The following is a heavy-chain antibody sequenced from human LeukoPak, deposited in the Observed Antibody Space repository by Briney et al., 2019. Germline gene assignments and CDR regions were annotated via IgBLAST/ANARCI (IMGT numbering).Heavy chain of an antibody. Sequence: PGGSLRLSCAASTFTFSNAWMSWVRQAPGKGLEWVGRIKSKSDGGTTDYAAPVKGRFTISRDDSKNTLYLQTNNLKTEDTAVYYCTTAPRGYCSGGSCSYAFDIWGQGTMVTVSS. CDR1: TFTFSNAW. J-gene: IGHJ3*02. CDR2: IKSKSDGGTT. D-gene: IGHD2-15*01. CDR3: TTAPRGYCSGGSCSYAFDI. V-gene: IGHV3-15*01.